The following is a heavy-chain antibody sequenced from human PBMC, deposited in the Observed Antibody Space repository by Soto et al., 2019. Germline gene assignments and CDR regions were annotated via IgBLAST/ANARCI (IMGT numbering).Heavy chain of an antibody. D-gene: IGHD3-10*01. Sequence: QVQLVQSGAEVKKPGSSVKVSCKASGDTFSFYTINWVRQAPGLGLVWVGRINPILSMSNYAQKFQGRVTMTADKSTSTAYMELRSLRSEDTAMYYCATSYGSGYRAFDYWGQGALVTVSS. CDR3: ATSYGSGYRAFDY. CDR2: INPILSMS. V-gene: IGHV1-69*02. CDR1: GDTFSFYT. J-gene: IGHJ4*02.